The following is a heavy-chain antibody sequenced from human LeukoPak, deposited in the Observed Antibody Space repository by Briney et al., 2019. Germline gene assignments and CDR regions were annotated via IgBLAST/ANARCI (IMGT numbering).Heavy chain of an antibody. Sequence: ASVKVSCKTSGYSFTDYYIHWVRQAPGQGLEWMGWINPNSGGTNYAQKFQDWVTMTRDTSITTAYMELRRLRSDDTAVYYCARDIRRNYDILTGYYSGYGMDVWGKGTTVTVSS. CDR2: INPNSGGT. CDR1: GYSFTDYY. D-gene: IGHD3-9*01. V-gene: IGHV1-2*04. J-gene: IGHJ6*04. CDR3: ARDIRRNYDILTGYYSGYGMDV.